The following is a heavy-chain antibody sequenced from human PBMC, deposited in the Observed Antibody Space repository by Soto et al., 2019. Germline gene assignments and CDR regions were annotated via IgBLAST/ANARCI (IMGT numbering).Heavy chain of an antibody. CDR1: GGSISSYY. CDR2: IYYSGST. J-gene: IGHJ5*02. Sequence: SETLSLTCTVSGGSISSYYWSWIRQPPGKGLEWIGYIYYSGSTNYNPSLKSRVTISVDTSKNQFSLKLSSVTAADTAVYYCARAMKGGGEEPWGQGTLVTVSS. V-gene: IGHV4-59*01. CDR3: ARAMKGGGEEP. D-gene: IGHD3-10*01.